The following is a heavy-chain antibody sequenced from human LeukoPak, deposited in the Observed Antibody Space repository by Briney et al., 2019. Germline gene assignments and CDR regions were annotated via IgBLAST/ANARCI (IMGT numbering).Heavy chain of an antibody. CDR3: ARDQYCSGGSCQRSPYYYYGMDV. Sequence: ASVKVSCKAFGYTFTSYYMHWVRQAPGQGLEWMGIINPSGGSTSYAQKFQGRVTMTRDTSTSTVYMELSSLRSEDTAVYYCARDQYCSGGSCQRSPYYYYGMDVWGQGTTVTVSS. J-gene: IGHJ6*02. CDR1: GYTFTSYY. CDR2: INPSGGST. V-gene: IGHV1-46*01. D-gene: IGHD2-15*01.